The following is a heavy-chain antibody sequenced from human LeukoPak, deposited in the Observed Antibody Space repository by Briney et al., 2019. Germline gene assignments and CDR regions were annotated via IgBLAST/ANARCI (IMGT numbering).Heavy chain of an antibody. D-gene: IGHD6-19*01. CDR2: IYTSGST. J-gene: IGHJ2*01. Sequence: SETLSLTCTVSGGSISSYYWSWLRQPAGKGLEWIGRIYTSGSTNYNPSLKSRVTMSVDTSKNQFSLKLSSVTAADTAVYYCARLDSSGWSFLDLWYFDLWGRGTLVTVSS. V-gene: IGHV4-4*07. CDR1: GGSISSYY. CDR3: ARLDSSGWSFLDLWYFDL.